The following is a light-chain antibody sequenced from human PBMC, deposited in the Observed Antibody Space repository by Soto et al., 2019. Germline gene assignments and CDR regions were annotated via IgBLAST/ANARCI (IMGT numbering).Light chain of an antibody. CDR3: QQSSSAPYT. CDR2: AAS. V-gene: IGKV1-39*01. J-gene: IGKJ2*01. Sequence: DIQMTQSPSSLSASVGDRVTITCRTSQSISNYLNWYQDKPGKAPKLLIYAASTLQSGVPSRLSGSGSGTYFTLTISSLQPEDFATYYCQQSSSAPYTLGQGTRLEIK. CDR1: QSISNY.